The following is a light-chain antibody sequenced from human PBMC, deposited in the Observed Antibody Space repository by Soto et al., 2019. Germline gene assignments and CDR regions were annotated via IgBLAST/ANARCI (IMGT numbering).Light chain of an antibody. V-gene: IGLV2-14*01. CDR2: EVS. CDR3: SSYTSSSIYV. CDR1: SSDVGGYDY. Sequence: QSALTQPASVSGSPGQSISISCTGTSSDVGGYDYVSWYQQHPGKAPKLIIYEVSNRPSGVSYRFSGSKSGNTASLTISGLQAEDEADYYCSSYTSSSIYVFGTGTKLTVL. J-gene: IGLJ1*01.